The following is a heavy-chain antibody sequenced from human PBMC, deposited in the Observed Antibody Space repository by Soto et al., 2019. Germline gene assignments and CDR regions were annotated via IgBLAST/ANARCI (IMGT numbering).Heavy chain of an antibody. CDR3: ARDERMYNWFDP. Sequence: GESLKISCKGSGYSFTSYWISWVRQMPGKGLEWMGRIDPSDSYTNYSPSFQGHVTISADKSISTAYLQWSSLKASDTAMYYCARDERMYNWFDPWGQGTLVTVS. CDR1: GYSFTSYW. V-gene: IGHV5-10-1*01. CDR2: IDPSDSYT. J-gene: IGHJ5*02.